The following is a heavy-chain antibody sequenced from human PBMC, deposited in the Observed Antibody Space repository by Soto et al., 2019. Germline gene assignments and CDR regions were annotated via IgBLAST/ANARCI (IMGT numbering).Heavy chain of an antibody. J-gene: IGHJ4*02. CDR1: GYTLTELS. Sequence: GASVKVSCKVSGYTLTELSMHWVRQAPGKGLEWMGGFDPEDGETIYAQKFQGRVTMTEDTSTDTAYMELSSLRSEDTAVYYCATDLKIVGATAGNYWGQGTLVTVSS. CDR3: ATDLKIVGATAGNY. CDR2: FDPEDGET. V-gene: IGHV1-24*01. D-gene: IGHD1-26*01.